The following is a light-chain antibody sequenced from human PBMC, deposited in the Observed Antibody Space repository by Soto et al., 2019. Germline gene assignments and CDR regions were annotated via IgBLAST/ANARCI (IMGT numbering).Light chain of an antibody. Sequence: EIVLTQSPATLSLTPGERATLSCMASQSVRSYLAWYQQKPGQAPRLLIYDASNRATGIPARFSGSGSGTDFTLTISSLEPEDFAVYYCQQRNSWPLTFGGGTKVEIK. CDR2: DAS. CDR1: QSVRSY. J-gene: IGKJ4*01. CDR3: QQRNSWPLT. V-gene: IGKV3-11*01.